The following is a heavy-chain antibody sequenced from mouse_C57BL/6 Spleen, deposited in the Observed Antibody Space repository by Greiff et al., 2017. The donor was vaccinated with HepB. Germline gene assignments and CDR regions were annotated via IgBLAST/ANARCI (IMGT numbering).Heavy chain of an antibody. D-gene: IGHD2-5*01. CDR2: IDPSDSYT. Sequence: QVQLQQSGAELMKPGASVKLSCKATGYTFTGYWIEWVKQRPGQGLEWIGEIDPSDSYTNYNQKFKGKSTLTVDKSSSTAYMQLSSLTSEDSAVYYCARSYSKNYAMDYWGQGTSVTVSS. J-gene: IGHJ4*01. CDR3: ARSYSKNYAMDY. V-gene: IGHV1-69*01. CDR1: GYTFTGYW.